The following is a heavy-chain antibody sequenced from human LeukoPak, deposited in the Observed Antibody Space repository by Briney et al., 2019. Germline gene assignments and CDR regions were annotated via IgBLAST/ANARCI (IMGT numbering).Heavy chain of an antibody. D-gene: IGHD2/OR15-2a*01. CDR3: ARSVSYCYSTSCPPHWFDP. CDR2: ISYSGTT. J-gene: IGHJ5*02. Sequence: SETLSLTCTVSSASITSSPYFWGWIRQSPGKGLEWIGSISYSGTTYYNPSLKSRVTISVDTSKNQFSLKLSSVTAADTAVYYCARSVSYCYSTSCPPHWFDPWGQGTLVTVSS. CDR1: SASITSSPYF. V-gene: IGHV4-39*07.